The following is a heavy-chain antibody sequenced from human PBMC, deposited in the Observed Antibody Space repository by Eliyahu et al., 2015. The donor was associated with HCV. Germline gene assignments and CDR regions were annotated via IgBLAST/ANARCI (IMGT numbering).Heavy chain of an antibody. CDR3: ARGFSRPDDYIWGSYRPAFDV. V-gene: IGHV4-34*01. D-gene: IGHD3-16*02. Sequence: QVQLQQWGAGLLKPSETLSLTCAVYGGSFSGYYWRWIRQPPEKGLEWIGEVNHSGSTTYNPSLKSRVSISVDTSKNQFSLRLSSVTAADTAVYYCARGFSRPDDYIWGSYRPAFDVWGQGTMVTVSS. CDR1: GGSFSGYY. J-gene: IGHJ3*01. CDR2: VNHSGST.